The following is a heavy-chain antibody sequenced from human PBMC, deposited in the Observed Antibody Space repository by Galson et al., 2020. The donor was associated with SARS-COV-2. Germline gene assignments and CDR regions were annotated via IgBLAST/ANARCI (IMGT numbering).Heavy chain of an antibody. J-gene: IGHJ3*02. CDR1: GFTFSSYA. D-gene: IGHD6-13*01. Sequence: GGSLRLSFAASGFTFSSYALHWVRQAPGKGLEYVSAISNNGGSTYYANSVRGRFTISRDNSKNTLFLQMGSLRAEDMAVYYCARVGSLAAARNAFDIWGQGTMVTVSS. CDR3: ARVGSLAAARNAFDI. CDR2: ISNNGGST. V-gene: IGHV3-64*01.